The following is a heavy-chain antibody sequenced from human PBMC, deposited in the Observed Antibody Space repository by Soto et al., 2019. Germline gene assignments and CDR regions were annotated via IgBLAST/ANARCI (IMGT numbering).Heavy chain of an antibody. CDR2: ISYDGSNK. CDR1: GFTFSSYA. V-gene: IGHV3-30-3*01. J-gene: IGHJ1*01. Sequence: QVQLVESGGGVVQPGRSLRLSCAASGFTFSSYAMHWVRQAPGKGLEWVAVISYDGSNKYYADSVKGRFTISRDNSKNTLNLQINSLRGEDTAVYYCATGYSSSWWYCHHCGQGTLVTVSS. CDR3: ATGYSSSWWYCHH. D-gene: IGHD6-13*01.